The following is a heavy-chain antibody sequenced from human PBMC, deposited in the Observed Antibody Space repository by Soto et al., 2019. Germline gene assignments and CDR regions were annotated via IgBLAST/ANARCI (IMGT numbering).Heavy chain of an antibody. Sequence: QVQLVQSGAEVRKPGSSVKVSCRSSGGIFTASAISWVRQAPGQGPEWMGGVIPMFGTANYPQRFQGRVTINADESTNTVYMQLSSLRSDDTAVYFCAREAFGVHASWFDPWGQGTLVTVSS. CDR1: GGIFTASA. CDR2: VIPMFGTA. V-gene: IGHV1-69*01. D-gene: IGHD2-2*01. CDR3: AREAFGVHASWFDP. J-gene: IGHJ5*02.